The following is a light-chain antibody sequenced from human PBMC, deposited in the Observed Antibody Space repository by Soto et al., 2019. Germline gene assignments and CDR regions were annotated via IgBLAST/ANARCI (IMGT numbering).Light chain of an antibody. CDR3: CSHAGSSSSI. CDR2: AVT. V-gene: IGLV2-23*02. J-gene: IGLJ1*01. CDR1: SSDVGTYNL. Sequence: QSSLTQPASVSGSPGQSITSSCSGTSSDVGTYNLVSWYQQYPGKAPRLMIYAVTKRPSGVSNRFSGSKSGNTASLTISGLQPEDEADYYCCSHAGSSSSIFGTGTKVTVL.